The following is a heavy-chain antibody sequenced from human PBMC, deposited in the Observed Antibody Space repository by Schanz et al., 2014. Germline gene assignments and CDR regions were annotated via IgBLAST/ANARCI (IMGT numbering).Heavy chain of an antibody. J-gene: IGHJ3*02. Sequence: VQLVESGGGLVQPGGSLRLSCAASGFTFSDHYMAWIRQAPGKGLEWLSYISRDGTTSYYADSVKGRFTISRDNAKNSLYLEMTSLRGEDTAVYYCARENLNWEAFDIWGQGTVVTVSS. D-gene: IGHD7-27*01. CDR3: ARENLNWEAFDI. CDR2: ISRDGTTS. CDR1: GFTFSDHY. V-gene: IGHV3-11*01.